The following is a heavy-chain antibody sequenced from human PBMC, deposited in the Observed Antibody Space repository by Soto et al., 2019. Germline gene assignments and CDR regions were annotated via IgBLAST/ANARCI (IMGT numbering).Heavy chain of an antibody. J-gene: IGHJ3*02. CDR1: GGSISGYY. V-gene: IGHV4-59*01. CDR2: ISYNGRA. D-gene: IGHD2-21*02. CDR3: ARDGRNCDMASRGGAHDDAFEI. Sequence: SGTLSLTCSVSGGSISGYYWSWIRQPPGKGLEWIGYISYNGRANHNPSLKSRVTISVDTSNNQFSLKLDSVTAADTAVYYCARDGRNCDMASRGGAHDDAFEIWGLGTMVTVSS.